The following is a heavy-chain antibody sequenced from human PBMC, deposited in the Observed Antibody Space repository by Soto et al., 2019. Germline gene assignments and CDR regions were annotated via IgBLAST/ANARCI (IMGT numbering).Heavy chain of an antibody. CDR3: ARDKIRGAPYFLDD. Sequence: QVQLVESGGGVVQPGRSLRLSCAASGFTFSRYPMHWVRQAPGKGLEWVAVIAYDGSIKLYADSVKGRFTISRDDSKNTLYLQMNSLRIEDTAVYYCARDKIRGAPYFLDDWGQGTLVTVSS. CDR2: IAYDGSIK. CDR1: GFTFSRYP. J-gene: IGHJ4*02. V-gene: IGHV3-30-3*01.